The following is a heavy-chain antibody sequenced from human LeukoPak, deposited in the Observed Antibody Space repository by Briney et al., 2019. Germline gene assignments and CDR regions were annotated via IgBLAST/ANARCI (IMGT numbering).Heavy chain of an antibody. Sequence: TSETLSLTCTVSGGSISSSSFYWAWIRQPPGKGLEWIGSIYYSGSTFYNASLKSRATIFVDTSKNQFSLRLSSVTAADTAVYYCARGTSGYSYYFDYWGQGTLVTVSS. V-gene: IGHV4-39*01. J-gene: IGHJ4*02. CDR1: GGSISSSSFY. CDR3: ARGTSGYSYYFDY. D-gene: IGHD3-22*01. CDR2: IYYSGST.